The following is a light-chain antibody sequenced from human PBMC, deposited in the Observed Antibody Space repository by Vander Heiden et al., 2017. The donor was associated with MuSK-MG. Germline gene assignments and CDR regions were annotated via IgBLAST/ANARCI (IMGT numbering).Light chain of an antibody. CDR2: GNS. CDR1: SSNIGADYG. J-gene: IGLJ2*01. CDR3: QSYDSSLSGSV. Sequence: QSVLTPPPSVSGAPGQRVTISCTGSSSNIGADYGVHWYQQLPGTAPKLLIYGNSNRPSGVPDRFSGSKSGTSASLAITGLQAEDEADYYCQSYDSSLSGSVFGGGTKLTVL. V-gene: IGLV1-40*01.